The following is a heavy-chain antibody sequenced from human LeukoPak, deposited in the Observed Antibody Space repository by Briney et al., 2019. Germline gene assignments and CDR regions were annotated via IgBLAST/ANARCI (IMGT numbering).Heavy chain of an antibody. Sequence: QSGGSLRLSCATSGFTFGSYWMTWVRQPPGKGLDLVANIKQDGSEKNYVDSVKGRFTISRDNSKNSLYLQMNSLRAEDTAVYYCARDPPRHVQVPCYWGQGTRVTVSS. CDR3: ARDPPRHVQVPCY. D-gene: IGHD1-1*01. V-gene: IGHV3-7*03. CDR1: GFTFGSYW. J-gene: IGHJ4*02. CDR2: IKQDGSEK.